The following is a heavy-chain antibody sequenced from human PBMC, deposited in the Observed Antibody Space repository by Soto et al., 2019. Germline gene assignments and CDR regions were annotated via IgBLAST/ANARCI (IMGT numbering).Heavy chain of an antibody. Sequence: EVQLVESGGGLVQPGGSLRLSCAASGFTCSNYWMSWVRQAPGKGLEWVANIKQDGSERNYVDSVKGRFTISRDNAKNSLYLQLNSLRAEDTAVYYCARAGSENDYWGQGTLVTVSS. J-gene: IGHJ4*02. CDR1: GFTCSNYW. D-gene: IGHD3-10*01. V-gene: IGHV3-7*05. CDR3: ARAGSENDY. CDR2: IKQDGSER.